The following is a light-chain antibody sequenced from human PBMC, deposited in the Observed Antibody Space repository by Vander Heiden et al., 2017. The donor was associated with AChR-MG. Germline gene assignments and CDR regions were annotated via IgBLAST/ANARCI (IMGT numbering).Light chain of an antibody. Sequence: EIVLTQSLATLSLSAGERATLSCRASQSVSSYLAWYQQKPGQAPRLLIYDASNRATGIPARFSGSGSGTDFTLTISSLEPEDFAVYYCQQRSSWPLTFGGGTKVEIK. V-gene: IGKV3-11*01. J-gene: IGKJ4*01. CDR3: QQRSSWPLT. CDR1: QSVSSY. CDR2: DAS.